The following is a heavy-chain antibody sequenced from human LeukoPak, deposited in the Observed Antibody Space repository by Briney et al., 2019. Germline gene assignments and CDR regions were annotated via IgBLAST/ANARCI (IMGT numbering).Heavy chain of an antibody. V-gene: IGHV3-23*01. D-gene: IGHD3-22*01. CDR2: ISGSGGST. Sequence: PGGSLRLSCAASGFTFSSYAMSWVRQAPGKGLEWVSAISGSGGSTYYADSVKGRFTISRDNSKNTLYLQMNSLRAEDTAVYYCANGGGPPSRSGYYSYWGQGTLVTVSS. CDR1: GFTFSSYA. J-gene: IGHJ4*02. CDR3: ANGGGPPSRSGYYSY.